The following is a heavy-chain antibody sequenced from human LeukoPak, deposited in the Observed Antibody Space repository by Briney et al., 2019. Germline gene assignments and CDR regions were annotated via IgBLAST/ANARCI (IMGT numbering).Heavy chain of an antibody. V-gene: IGHV4-59*01. J-gene: IGHJ6*02. Sequence: SETLSLTCTVSGGSISSYYWSWIRQPPGKGLEWIGYIFYTGSTNYNPSLKSRVTISVDTSKNQFSLKLSSVTAADTAVYYCAREAGEQQLYGMDVWGQGTTVTVSS. CDR3: AREAGEQQLYGMDV. D-gene: IGHD6-13*01. CDR1: GGSISSYY. CDR2: IFYTGST.